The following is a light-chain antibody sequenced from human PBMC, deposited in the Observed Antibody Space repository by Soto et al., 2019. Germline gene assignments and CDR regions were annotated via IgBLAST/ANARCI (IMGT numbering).Light chain of an antibody. J-gene: IGKJ2*01. Sequence: IQMTQSPSSLSASVGDRVTITCRASQSISNYLNWYQQKPGKAPQLLIYAASSLQSGVPSTFSGSGSGTDFTLTISSLQPEDFATDYCQQNYSTLYTFGQRTKLEIK. CDR1: QSISNY. V-gene: IGKV1-39*01. CDR3: QQNYSTLYT. CDR2: AAS.